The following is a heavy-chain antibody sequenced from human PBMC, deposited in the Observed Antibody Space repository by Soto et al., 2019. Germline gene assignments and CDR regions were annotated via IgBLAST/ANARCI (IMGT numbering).Heavy chain of an antibody. Sequence: QVQLVQSGAEVKKPGSSVKVSCKASGGTFSSYSINWVRQAPGQGLEWMGEIIPIFGTANYAQKFQGRVTITADESTSTAYMELSSLRSEYTAVYDCARDGGRHSGGIDYWGQGNLVTVSS. CDR2: IIPIFGTA. CDR1: GGTFSSYS. V-gene: IGHV1-69*01. J-gene: IGHJ4*02. D-gene: IGHD2-15*01. CDR3: ARDGGRHSGGIDY.